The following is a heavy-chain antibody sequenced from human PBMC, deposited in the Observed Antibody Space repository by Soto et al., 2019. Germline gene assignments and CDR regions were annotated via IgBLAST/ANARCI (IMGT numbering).Heavy chain of an antibody. CDR2: IWYDGSNK. CDR1: GFTFSSYG. J-gene: IGHJ4*02. Sequence: QVPLVESGGGVVQPGRSLRLSCAASGFTFSSYGMHWVRQAPGKGLEWVAVIWYDGSNKNYADSVKGRFTISTDNSKNTLAMQMNTLRAEEKAVYDCAKEYRSGSKLMDYWGQGTLVTVSS. D-gene: IGHD6-19*01. CDR3: AKEYRSGSKLMDY. V-gene: IGHV3-33*06.